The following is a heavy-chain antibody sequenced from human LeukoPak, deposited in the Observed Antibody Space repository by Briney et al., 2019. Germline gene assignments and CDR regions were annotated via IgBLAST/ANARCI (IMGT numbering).Heavy chain of an antibody. CDR3: ARESIAAASWYDY. CDR1: GFTVSSNY. J-gene: IGHJ4*02. Sequence: GGSLRLSCAASGFTVSSNYMSWVRQAPGKGLEWVSVIYSGGSTYYADSVKGRFTISRDNSKNTLYLQMNSLRAEDTAVYYCARESIAAASWYDYWGQGTLVTVSS. D-gene: IGHD6-13*01. V-gene: IGHV3-53*01. CDR2: IYSGGST.